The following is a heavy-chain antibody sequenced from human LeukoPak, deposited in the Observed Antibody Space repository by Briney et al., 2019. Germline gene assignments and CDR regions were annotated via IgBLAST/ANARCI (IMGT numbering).Heavy chain of an antibody. CDR1: GFSFGDYW. V-gene: IGHV3-74*01. D-gene: IGHD4-11*01. CDR2: ITSDGTT. Sequence: GGSLRLSCAASGFSFGDYWMQWVRQAPGKGLVWVSHITSDGTTSYADSVKGRFTTSRDNAKRALYLQMNSLRAEDTAVYYCVRDNYGVDYWGQGTLVTVSS. J-gene: IGHJ4*02. CDR3: VRDNYGVDY.